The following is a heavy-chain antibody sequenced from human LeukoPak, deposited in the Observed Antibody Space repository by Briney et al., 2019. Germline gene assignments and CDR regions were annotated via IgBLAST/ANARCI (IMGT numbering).Heavy chain of an antibody. CDR3: ARGGSYLSAFDI. D-gene: IGHD3-10*01. CDR2: IFPSGGEI. CDR1: GFTFSTFA. Sequence: GGSLRLSCEASGFTFSTFAMIGGRQPPGEGLGWVSSIFPSGGEIHYADSVRGRFTISRDNSKNTLYLQMNSLRAEDTAAYYCARGGSYLSAFDIWGQGTMVTVSS. V-gene: IGHV3-23*01. J-gene: IGHJ3*02.